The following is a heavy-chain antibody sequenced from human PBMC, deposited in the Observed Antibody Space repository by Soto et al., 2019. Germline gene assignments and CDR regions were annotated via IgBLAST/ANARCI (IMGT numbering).Heavy chain of an antibody. CDR2: ISGSVGTT. D-gene: IGHD3-16*01. Sequence: GGSLRLSCAASGFSFNENAMTWVRQAPGKGLEWVSSISGSVGTTYYADSVKGRFTISRDNSRSTLYLQMISLRAEDTALYYCAKGGQMSYWGQGTPVTVSS. J-gene: IGHJ4*02. V-gene: IGHV3-23*01. CDR1: GFSFNENA. CDR3: AKGGQMSY.